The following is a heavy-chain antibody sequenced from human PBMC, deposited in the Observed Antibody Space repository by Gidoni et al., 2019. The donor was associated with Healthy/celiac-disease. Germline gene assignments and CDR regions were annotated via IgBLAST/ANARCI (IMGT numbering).Heavy chain of an antibody. CDR3: AWGSVVVVAATPYY. Sequence: QVQLVQSGAAVKKPGSSVTVSCKASGGTFSSYAISWVRQAPGQGLEWMGGIIRICGTANYAQKFQGRVTMTADESTSTAYMELSSLRSEDTAVYYCAWGSVVVVAATPYYWGQGTLVTVSS. J-gene: IGHJ4*02. CDR1: GGTFSSYA. CDR2: IIRICGTA. V-gene: IGHV1-69*01. D-gene: IGHD2-15*01.